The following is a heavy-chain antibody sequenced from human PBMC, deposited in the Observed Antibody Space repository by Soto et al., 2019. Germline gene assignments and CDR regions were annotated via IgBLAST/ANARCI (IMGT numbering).Heavy chain of an antibody. D-gene: IGHD2-2*01. CDR3: ARGYCTTTCCYYFEY. Sequence: QVQLVQSGAEVKKPGSSVKVSCKASGDTFSSYSITWVRQAPGQGLEWMGRIFPILDKTNYAQNFQGRVAITADASTSTAYMELSSLTSKDTAVYYCARGYCTTTCCYYFEYWGQGTLVTVSS. CDR2: IFPILDKT. J-gene: IGHJ4*02. CDR1: GDTFSSYS. V-gene: IGHV1-69*08.